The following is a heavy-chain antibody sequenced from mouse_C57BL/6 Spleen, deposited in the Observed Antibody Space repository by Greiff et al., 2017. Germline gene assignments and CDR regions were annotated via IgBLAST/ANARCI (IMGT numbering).Heavy chain of an antibody. CDR1: GYTFTSYW. CDR3: AREGGNGYFDY. Sequence: QVQLQQSGAELVKPGASVKLSCKASGYTFTSYWMHWVKQRPGQGLEWIGMIHPNSGSTNYNEKFKSKATLTVDKSSSTAYMQLSSLTSEDSAVYCCAREGGNGYFDYWGQGTTLTVSS. CDR2: IHPNSGST. D-gene: IGHD2-1*01. V-gene: IGHV1-64*01. J-gene: IGHJ2*01.